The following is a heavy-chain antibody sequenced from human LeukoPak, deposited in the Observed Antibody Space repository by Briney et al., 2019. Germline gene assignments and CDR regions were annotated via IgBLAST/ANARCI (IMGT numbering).Heavy chain of an antibody. Sequence: GGSLRLSCAASGFAFSSYGMSWVRQAPGKGLEWVSAISGSGGSTYYADSVKGRFTISRDNSKNTLYLQMNSLRAEDTAVYYCAKGAGIQGFYVRDYFDYWGQGTLVTVSS. CDR2: ISGSGGST. V-gene: IGHV3-23*01. CDR3: AKGAGIQGFYVRDYFDY. CDR1: GFAFSSYG. D-gene: IGHD3-16*01. J-gene: IGHJ4*02.